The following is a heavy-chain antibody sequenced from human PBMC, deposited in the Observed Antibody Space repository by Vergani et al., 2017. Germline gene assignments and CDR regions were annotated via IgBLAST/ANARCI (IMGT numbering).Heavy chain of an antibody. V-gene: IGHV5-51*01. Sequence: EVQLVQSGAEVKKPGESLKISCKGSGYSFTSYWIGWVRQMPGKGLEWMGIIYPGDSDNRYSQSFQGQVTISADKSISTAYLQWSSLKASDTAMYYCARGYCSSTSFYGEYYFDYWGQGTLVTVSS. D-gene: IGHD2-2*01. CDR1: GYSFTSYW. CDR2: IYPGDSDN. CDR3: ARGYCSSTSFYGEYYFDY. J-gene: IGHJ4*02.